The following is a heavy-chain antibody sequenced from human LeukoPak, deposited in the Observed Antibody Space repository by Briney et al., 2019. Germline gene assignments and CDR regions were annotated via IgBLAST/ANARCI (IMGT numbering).Heavy chain of an antibody. D-gene: IGHD6-13*01. Sequence: GESLKISCKGSGYSFTSYWIGWVRQMPGKGLEWMGIIYPGDSDTRYSPSFQGQVTISADKSISTAYLQWSSLKASDTAMYYCARLSGWYSSSLGYFDNWGQGTLVTVSS. CDR2: IYPGDSDT. CDR3: ARLSGWYSSSLGYFDN. V-gene: IGHV5-51*01. J-gene: IGHJ4*02. CDR1: GYSFTSYW.